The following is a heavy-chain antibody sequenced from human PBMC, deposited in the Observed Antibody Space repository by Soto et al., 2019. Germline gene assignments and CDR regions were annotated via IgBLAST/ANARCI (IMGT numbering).Heavy chain of an antibody. Sequence: QVPLVESGGGVVQPGGSLTLSCAASGFTFSAYGMHWGRQAPGEGVEWLRVIVREGTEKYYSDSVRCRFTVPRDNFKSTLYLEMNSLRAEDTAVYYCARDDDFDDNGLAYWGQGTLVSVSS. V-gene: IGHV3-33*05. CDR3: ARDDDFDDNGLAY. D-gene: IGHD1-1*01. J-gene: IGHJ4*02. CDR2: IVREGTEK. CDR1: GFTFSAYG.